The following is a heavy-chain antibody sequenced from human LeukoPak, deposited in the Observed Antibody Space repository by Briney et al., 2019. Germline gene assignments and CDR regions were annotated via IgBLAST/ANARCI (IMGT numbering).Heavy chain of an antibody. J-gene: IGHJ4*02. Sequence: GGSLRLSCAASGFTFSSYAMSWVRQAPGKGLEWVSGISGGGGTTYYADSVKGRFTISRDSSKNTLYLQMNSLSAEDTAVYYCAKGGSSSWHSFDYWGQGTLVTVSS. CDR2: ISGGGGTT. D-gene: IGHD6-13*01. CDR3: AKGGSSSWHSFDY. V-gene: IGHV3-23*01. CDR1: GFTFSSYA.